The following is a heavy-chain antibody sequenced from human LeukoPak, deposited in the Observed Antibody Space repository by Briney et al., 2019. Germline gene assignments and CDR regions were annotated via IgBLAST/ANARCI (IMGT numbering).Heavy chain of an antibody. D-gene: IGHD3-22*01. CDR3: TTRTKYYDRSAGYFDY. Sequence: VGSLRLYRTASGFTFMNARMSWVRQAPGQQQESSGRLKSKTDGGTTEYAAPVKGRFTISRDDSKNTLYLQMNSLKTEDTAVYYCTTRTKYYDRSAGYFDYWGQGTLFNV. CDR1: GFTFMNAR. V-gene: IGHV3-15*01. J-gene: IGHJ4*02. CDR2: LKSKTDGGTT.